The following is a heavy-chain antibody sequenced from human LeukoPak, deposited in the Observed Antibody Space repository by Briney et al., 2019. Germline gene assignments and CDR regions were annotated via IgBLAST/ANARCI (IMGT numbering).Heavy chain of an antibody. D-gene: IGHD2-15*01. J-gene: IGHJ6*03. CDR2: IIPIFGTA. CDR1: GGTFSSYA. V-gene: IGHV1-69*05. CDR3: ARDRGDCSGGSCYRYYYYMDV. Sequence: SVKVSCKASGGTFSSYAISWVRQAPGQGLEWMGRIIPIFGTANYAQKSQVRVTITTDESTSTAYMELSSLRSEDTAVYYCARDRGDCSGGSCYRYYYYMDVWGKGTTVTVSS.